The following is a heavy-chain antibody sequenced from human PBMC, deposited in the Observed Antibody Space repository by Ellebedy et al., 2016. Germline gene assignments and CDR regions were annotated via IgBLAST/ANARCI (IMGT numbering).Heavy chain of an antibody. D-gene: IGHD2-15*01. CDR2: IYYSGST. Sequence: SETLSLXXTVSGGSISSYYWSWIRQPPGKGLEWIGYIYYSGSTNYNPSLKSRVTISVDTSKNQFSLKLSSVTAADTAVYYSAREGVVVVAATPYWYFDLWGRGTLVTVSS. CDR3: AREGVVVVAATPYWYFDL. J-gene: IGHJ2*01. CDR1: GGSISSYY. V-gene: IGHV4-59*12.